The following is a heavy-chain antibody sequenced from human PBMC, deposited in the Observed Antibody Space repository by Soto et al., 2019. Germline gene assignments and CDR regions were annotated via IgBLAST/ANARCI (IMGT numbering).Heavy chain of an antibody. D-gene: IGHD2-15*01. Sequence: QVQLVESGGGVVQPGRSLRLSCAASGFTFSSYAMHWVRQAPGKGLEWVAVISYDGSNKYYADSVKGRFTISRDNSKNTLYLQMNSLRAKDTAVYYCERKDCSGGSCYSSHYYYYGMDVWGQGTTVTVSS. J-gene: IGHJ6*02. CDR3: ERKDCSGGSCYSSHYYYYGMDV. CDR2: ISYDGSNK. CDR1: GFTFSSYA. V-gene: IGHV3-30-3*01.